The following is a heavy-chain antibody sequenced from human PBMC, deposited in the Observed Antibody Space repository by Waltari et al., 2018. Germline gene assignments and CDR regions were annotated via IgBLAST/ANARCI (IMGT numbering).Heavy chain of an antibody. CDR2: IIPILGIA. V-gene: IGHV1-69*10. D-gene: IGHD2-15*01. J-gene: IGHJ3*02. CDR3: AREIPPFGGPPLYDAFDI. Sequence: QVQLVQSGAEVKKPGSSVQVSCKASGVTFRSYAIRWVAQAPGRGLEWMGGIIPILGIANYAQKFQGRVTITADKSTSTAYMELSSLRSEDTAVYYCAREIPPFGGPPLYDAFDIWGQGTMVTVSS. CDR1: GVTFRSYA.